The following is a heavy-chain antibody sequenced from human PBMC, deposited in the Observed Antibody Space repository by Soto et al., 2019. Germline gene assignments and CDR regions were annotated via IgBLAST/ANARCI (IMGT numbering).Heavy chain of an antibody. D-gene: IGHD6-6*01. CDR3: ARERPDGARLDP. CDR2: IYYSGST. CDR1: GGSISSGDYY. Sequence: QVQLQESGPGLVKPSQTLSLTCTVSGGSISSGDYYWSWIRQPPGKGLEWIGYIYYSGSTYYNPSRKSRVTISVDTSKNPFSLKLSSVTAADTAVYSCARERPDGARLDPWGQGTLVTVSS. V-gene: IGHV4-30-4*01. J-gene: IGHJ5*02.